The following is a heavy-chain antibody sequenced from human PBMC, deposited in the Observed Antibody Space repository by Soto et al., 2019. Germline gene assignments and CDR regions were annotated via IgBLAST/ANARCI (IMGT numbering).Heavy chain of an antibody. J-gene: IGHJ4*02. CDR1: GFTFSSYW. D-gene: IGHD3-10*01. CDR3: AREEYGPGSYFDY. Sequence: EVPLVESGGGLVQPGGSLRLSCAVSGFTFSSYWMHWVRQAPGKGLVWVSRIKSDGSYTTYADSVKGRVTISRDNAKNTLYLQMNSLRVEDTAVYYCAREEYGPGSYFDYWGQGTLVTVSS. CDR2: IKSDGSYT. V-gene: IGHV3-74*01.